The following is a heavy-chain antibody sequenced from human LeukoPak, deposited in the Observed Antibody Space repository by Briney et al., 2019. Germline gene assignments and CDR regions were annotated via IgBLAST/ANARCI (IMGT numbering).Heavy chain of an antibody. Sequence: AGGSLRLSCAASRFTFSNYVMSWVRQAPGGGLECVSAISGSGRSTYYADSVEGRFTISRDNSKNTLYLQMNSLRAEDTALYYCARVAGTIRIWPQPFGDGMDVWGQGTTVTVSS. J-gene: IGHJ6*02. CDR2: ISGSGRST. CDR1: RFTFSNYV. CDR3: ARVAGTIRIWPQPFGDGMDV. D-gene: IGHD3-16*01. V-gene: IGHV3-23*01.